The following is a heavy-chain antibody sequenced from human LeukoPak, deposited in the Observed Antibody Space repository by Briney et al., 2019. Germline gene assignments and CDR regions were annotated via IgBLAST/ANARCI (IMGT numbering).Heavy chain of an antibody. J-gene: IGHJ4*02. V-gene: IGHV3-48*03. CDR2: ISSSGSTI. Sequence: PGGSLRLSCAASGFTFDDYGMSWVRHAPGKGPEWVSYISSSGSTIYYADSVKGRFTISRDNAKNSLYLQMNSLRAEDTAVYYCAREVPSMDYWGQGTLVTVSS. CDR3: AREVPSMDY. D-gene: IGHD4/OR15-4a*01. CDR1: GFTFDDYG.